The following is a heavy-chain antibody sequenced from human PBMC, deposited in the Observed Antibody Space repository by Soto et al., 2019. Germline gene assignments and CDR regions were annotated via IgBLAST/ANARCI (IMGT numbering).Heavy chain of an antibody. Sequence: QVQVVQSGTEVKQPGSSVNVSCTASGGTFSSYTISWVRQAPGQGLEWMGRIIPLLEMATYAQKFQGRVTITADKSTSTSNMQMSGLTSEDTAVHYCAIITQWSWGQGTVVTVS. V-gene: IGHV1-69*02. J-gene: IGHJ5*02. CDR1: GGTFSSYT. CDR2: IIPLLEMA. D-gene: IGHD3-22*01. CDR3: AIITQWS.